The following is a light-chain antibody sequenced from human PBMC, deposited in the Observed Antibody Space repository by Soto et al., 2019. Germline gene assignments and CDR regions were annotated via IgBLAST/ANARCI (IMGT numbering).Light chain of an antibody. CDR2: KDS. J-gene: IGLJ3*02. V-gene: IGLV1-47*03. CDR3: ATWDDSLGRRVL. Sequence: QSVVTQPPSASGAPGQWVTISCSGSRSNIGSHYISWYQHLPGTAPKLLIYKDSQRPSGVPDRFSGSKSGTSASLAIGGLWSEDEGSYYCATWDDSLGRRVLFGGGTKLTVL. CDR1: RSNIGSHY.